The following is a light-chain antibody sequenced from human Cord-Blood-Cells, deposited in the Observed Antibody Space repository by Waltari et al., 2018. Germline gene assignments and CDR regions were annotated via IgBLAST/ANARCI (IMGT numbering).Light chain of an antibody. J-gene: IGLJ2*01. Sequence: SSELTHDPAVSVALGQTVRITCQGDSLRSYYARWYQQKPGQAPVLVIYGKNNRPSGIPDRFSGSSSGNTAPLTITGAQAEDEADYCCNSRNSSGNHLVFGGGTKLTVL. CDR2: GKN. CDR1: SLRSYY. CDR3: NSRNSSGNHLV. V-gene: IGLV3-19*01.